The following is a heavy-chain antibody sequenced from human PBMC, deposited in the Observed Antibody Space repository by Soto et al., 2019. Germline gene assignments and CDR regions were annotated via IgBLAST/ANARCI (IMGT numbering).Heavy chain of an antibody. V-gene: IGHV1-18*01. Sequence: ASVKVSCKASGYTFTSYGISWVRQAPGQGLEWMGWISACNGNTNYAQKLQGRVTMTTDTSTSTAYMELRSLRSDDTAVYYCARESRYFDWFPKPPIPFDDWGQGTLVPVSS. CDR1: GYTFTSYG. J-gene: IGHJ4*02. CDR3: ARESRYFDWFPKPPIPFDD. CDR2: ISACNGNT. D-gene: IGHD3-9*01.